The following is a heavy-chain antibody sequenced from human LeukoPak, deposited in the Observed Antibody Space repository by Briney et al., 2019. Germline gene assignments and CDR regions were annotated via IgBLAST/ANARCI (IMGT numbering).Heavy chain of an antibody. V-gene: IGHV3-21*01. D-gene: IGHD5-12*01. CDR3: ASEGIVATIDY. Sequence: GGSLRLSCAASGFTFSSYSMNWVRQAPGKGLEWVSSISSGSSYIYYADSVKGRFTISRDNAKNSLYLQMNSLRAEDTAVYYCASEGIVATIDYWGQGTLVTVSS. CDR1: GFTFSSYS. CDR2: ISSGSSYI. J-gene: IGHJ4*02.